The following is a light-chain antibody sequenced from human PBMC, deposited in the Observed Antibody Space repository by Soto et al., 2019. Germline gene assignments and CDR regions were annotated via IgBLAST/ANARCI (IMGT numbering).Light chain of an antibody. J-gene: IGKJ4*01. CDR2: KAS. CDR1: QSISTW. V-gene: IGKV1-5*03. CDR3: QQYNTYPLT. Sequence: DIQMTQSPSTLSASVGDRVTITCRASQSISTWLAWYQQKPGKAPKLLIYKASSLESGVPPRFSGSGSGTEFTLTISILQPYDFATYYCQQYNTYPLTFGVETTVEIK.